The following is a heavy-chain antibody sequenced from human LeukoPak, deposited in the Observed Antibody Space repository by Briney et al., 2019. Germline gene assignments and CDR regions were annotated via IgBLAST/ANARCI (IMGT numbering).Heavy chain of an antibody. V-gene: IGHV3-7*03. J-gene: IGHJ4*02. CDR3: ARGRYSGTTYYFDY. CDR1: GFTFSTSW. CDR2: IKKDGSET. Sequence: WGSLRLSCAASGFTFSTSWMSWVRQVPGKGLEWVANIKKDGSETYYVDSVKGRFTISRDNAKISLYLQMNSLRAEDTAMYYCARGRYSGTTYYFDYWGLGTLVTVSS. D-gene: IGHD5-12*01.